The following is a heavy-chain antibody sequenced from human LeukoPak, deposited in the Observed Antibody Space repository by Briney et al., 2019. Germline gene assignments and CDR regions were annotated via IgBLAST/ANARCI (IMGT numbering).Heavy chain of an antibody. CDR2: INPNSGGT. J-gene: IGHJ4*02. CDR3: AATEVDY. V-gene: IGHV1-2*02. D-gene: IGHD4-11*01. CDR1: GYTFTVYY. Sequence: ASVKVSFKASGYTFTVYYMHWVRQAPGQGLEWMGWINPNSGGTNYAQKFQGRVTMTRDTSINTAYMELSRLRSDDTAVYYCAATEVDYWGQGTLVTVSS.